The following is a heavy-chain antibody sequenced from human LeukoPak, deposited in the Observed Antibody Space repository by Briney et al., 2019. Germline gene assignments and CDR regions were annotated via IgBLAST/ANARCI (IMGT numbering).Heavy chain of an antibody. D-gene: IGHD6-19*01. CDR3: AKEIAYSSGWNYFDY. V-gene: IGHV3-23*01. CDR2: ISGSGGST. Sequence: GGSLRLSCAASGFTFSSYAMSWVRQAPGKGLEWVSVISGSGGSTDYADSVKGRFTISRDNSKNTLYLQMNSLRAEDTAVYYCAKEIAYSSGWNYFDYWGQGTLVTVSS. J-gene: IGHJ4*02. CDR1: GFTFSSYA.